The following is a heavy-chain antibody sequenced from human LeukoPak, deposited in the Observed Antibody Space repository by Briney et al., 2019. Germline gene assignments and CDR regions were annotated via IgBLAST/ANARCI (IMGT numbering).Heavy chain of an antibody. CDR2: IYTSGST. J-gene: IGHJ4*02. Sequence: PSETLSLTCTVSGGSITSYYWSWIRQPAGKGLEWIGRIYTSGSTYYRSSLKSRVTMSVDTSKNQFSLKLSSVTDADTAVYYCARDAYYYDSSGYYIVDSWGQGTLVTVSS. CDR3: ARDAYYYDSSGYYIVDS. D-gene: IGHD3-22*01. V-gene: IGHV4-4*07. CDR1: GGSITSYY.